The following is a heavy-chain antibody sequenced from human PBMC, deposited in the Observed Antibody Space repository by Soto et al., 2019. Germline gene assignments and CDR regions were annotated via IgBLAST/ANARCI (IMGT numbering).Heavy chain of an antibody. Sequence: ASVKVSCKASGGTFSSYTISWVRQAPGQGLEWMGRIIPILGIANYAQKFQGRVTITADKSTSTLYLQLNSLRAEDTAIFYCAKFDSNWGQSPRYYFDYWGQGTLVTVSS. D-gene: IGHD3-16*01. CDR1: GGTFSSYT. V-gene: IGHV1-69*02. CDR3: AKFDSNWGQSPRYYFDY. CDR2: IIPILGIA. J-gene: IGHJ4*02.